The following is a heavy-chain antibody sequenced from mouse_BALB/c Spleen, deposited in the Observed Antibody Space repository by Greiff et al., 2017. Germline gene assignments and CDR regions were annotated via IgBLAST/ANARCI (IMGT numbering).Heavy chain of an antibody. CDR2: ISYSGST. Sequence: EVHLVESGPSLVKPSQTLSLTCSVTGDSITSGYWNWIRKFPGNKLEYMGYISYSGSTYYNPSLKSRISITRDTSKNQYYLQLNSVTTEDTATYYCARYLPEYGNYYYAMDYWGQGTSVTVSS. CDR1: GDSITSGY. V-gene: IGHV3-8*02. CDR3: ARYLPEYGNYYYAMDY. D-gene: IGHD2-10*02. J-gene: IGHJ4*01.